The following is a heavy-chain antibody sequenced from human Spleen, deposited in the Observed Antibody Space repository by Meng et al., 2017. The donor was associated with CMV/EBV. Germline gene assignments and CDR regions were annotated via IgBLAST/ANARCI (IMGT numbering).Heavy chain of an antibody. Sequence: EGSLRLSCAASGFTFSGSAMHWVRQASGKGLEWVGRIRSKANSYATAYAASVKGRFTISRDDSKNTAYLQMNSLKTEDTAVYYCSVLGMVRDVPYYYGMDVWGQGTTVTVSS. CDR3: SVLGMVRDVPYYYGMDV. CDR1: GFTFSGSA. V-gene: IGHV3-73*01. J-gene: IGHJ6*02. D-gene: IGHD3-10*01. CDR2: IRSKANSYAT.